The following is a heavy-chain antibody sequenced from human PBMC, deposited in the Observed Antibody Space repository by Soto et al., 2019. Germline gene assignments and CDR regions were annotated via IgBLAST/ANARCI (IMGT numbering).Heavy chain of an antibody. J-gene: IGHJ6*02. CDR3: AMKLELLPDYYYGMDV. D-gene: IGHD1-7*01. CDR1: GFTFSSYA. V-gene: IGHV3-30-3*01. Sequence: QVQLVESGGGVVQPGRSLRLSCAASGFTFSSYAMHWVRQAPGKGLEWVAVISYDGSNQYYADSVKGRFTIYRDNSKNTLYLQMNSLRAEDTAVYYCAMKLELLPDYYYGMDVWGQGTTVTVSS. CDR2: ISYDGSNQ.